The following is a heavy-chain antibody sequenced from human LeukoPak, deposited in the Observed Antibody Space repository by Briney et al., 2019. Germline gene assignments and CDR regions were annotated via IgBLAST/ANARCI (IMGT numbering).Heavy chain of an antibody. Sequence: GGSLRLSCAASGFTFSSYGMHWVRQAPGKGLEWVAFIRYDGSNKYYADSVKGRFTISRDNSKNTLYLQMNSLRAEDTAVYYCARAYYDSSRRLYDAFDIWGQGTMVTVSS. CDR1: GFTFSSYG. V-gene: IGHV3-30*02. CDR3: ARAYYDSSRRLYDAFDI. D-gene: IGHD3-22*01. CDR2: IRYDGSNK. J-gene: IGHJ3*02.